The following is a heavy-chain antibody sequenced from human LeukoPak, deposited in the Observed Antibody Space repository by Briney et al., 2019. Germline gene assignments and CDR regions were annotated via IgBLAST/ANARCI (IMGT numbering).Heavy chain of an antibody. D-gene: IGHD3-22*01. CDR1: GYTFTSYD. Sequence: APVKVSCKASGYTFTSYDINWVRQATGQGLEWMGWMNPNSGNTGYAQKFQGRVTITRNTSISTAYMELSSLRSEDTAVYYCARGVDSSGYYAIDYWGQGTLVTVSS. V-gene: IGHV1-8*03. J-gene: IGHJ4*02. CDR2: MNPNSGNT. CDR3: ARGVDSSGYYAIDY.